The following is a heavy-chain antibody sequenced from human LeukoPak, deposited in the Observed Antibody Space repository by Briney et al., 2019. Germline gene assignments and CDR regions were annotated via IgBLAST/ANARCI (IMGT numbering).Heavy chain of an antibody. V-gene: IGHV3-66*01. D-gene: IGHD3-9*01. CDR2: IYSDGST. CDR3: AKDRGVLRYFDWLPSLDY. J-gene: IGHJ4*02. CDR1: GFTLSSNS. Sequence: GGSLRLSCAASGFTLSSNSLSWVRQAPGKGLEWLSVIYSDGSTYYADSVKGRFTISRDSSKNTVYLQMNSLRAEDTAVYSCAKDRGVLRYFDWLPSLDYWGQGTLVTVSS.